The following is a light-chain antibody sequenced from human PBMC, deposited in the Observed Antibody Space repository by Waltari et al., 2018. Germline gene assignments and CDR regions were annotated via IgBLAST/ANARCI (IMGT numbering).Light chain of an antibody. CDR1: QSVSSSY. V-gene: IGKV3-20*01. CDR2: GAS. CDR3: QQYASSPPELT. J-gene: IGKJ4*01. Sequence: EIVLTPSPGTLSLSPGERAILSCRASQSVSSSYLAWYQQKPGQAPRLLIYGASSRATGIPDRFSGSGSGTDFTLTISRLQPEDFAVYYCQQYASSPPELTFGGGTKVQIK.